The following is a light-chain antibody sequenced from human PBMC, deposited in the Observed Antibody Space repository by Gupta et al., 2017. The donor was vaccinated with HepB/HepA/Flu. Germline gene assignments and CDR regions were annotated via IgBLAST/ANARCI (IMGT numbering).Light chain of an antibody. J-gene: IGLJ2*01. V-gene: IGLV4-69*01. CDR1: SGHSSYA. CDR2: LNSDGSH. CDR3: QTWGTGIVV. Sequence: QLVLPQSPSASASLGASVKLTCTLRSGHSSYAIAWHQQQPEKGPRYLMKLNSDGSHTKGDGIPDRFSGSSSGAERYLTISSLQSEDEADYYCQTWGTGIVVFGGGTKVTVL.